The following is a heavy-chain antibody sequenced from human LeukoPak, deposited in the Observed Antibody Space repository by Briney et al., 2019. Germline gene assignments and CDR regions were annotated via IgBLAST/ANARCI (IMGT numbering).Heavy chain of an antibody. D-gene: IGHD1-26*01. CDR3: AKGGGAGVYSGSYYFDY. V-gene: IGHV3-23*01. CDR2: ISGSGGST. J-gene: IGHJ4*02. Sequence: GGSLRLSCAASGFTFSSYAMPWDRQAPGKGLEWVSAISGSGGSTYYADSGKGRFTISRDNSKNTLYLQMNSLRAEDTAVYYCAKGGGAGVYSGSYYFDYWGQGTLVTVSS. CDR1: GFTFSSYA.